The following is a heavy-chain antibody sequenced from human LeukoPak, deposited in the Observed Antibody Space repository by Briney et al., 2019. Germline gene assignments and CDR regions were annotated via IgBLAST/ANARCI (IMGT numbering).Heavy chain of an antibody. Sequence: GESLKISCKGSGYTFTTYWIGWVRQMPGKGLEWMGIIYPGDSDTRYSPSFQGQVTLSAGKSISTAYLQWGSLKASDTAMYYCARQKDWGFDYWGQGALVTVSS. CDR1: GYTFTTYW. CDR2: IYPGDSDT. CDR3: ARQKDWGFDY. D-gene: IGHD7-27*01. J-gene: IGHJ4*02. V-gene: IGHV5-51*01.